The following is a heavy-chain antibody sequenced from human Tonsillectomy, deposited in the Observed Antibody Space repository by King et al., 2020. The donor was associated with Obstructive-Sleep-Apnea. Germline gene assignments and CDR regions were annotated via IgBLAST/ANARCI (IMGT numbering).Heavy chain of an antibody. D-gene: IGHD6-13*01. V-gene: IGHV4-39*07. Sequence: LQLQESGPGLVKPSETLSLTCTVSGDSISNINYYWGWIRQPPGKGLEWIGSIYYTGSTYCNPSLKSRVTISVDTSKNQFSLKLSSVTAADTAVYYCARDSTGQQLVADWFDPWGQGTLVTVSS. CDR1: GDSISNINYY. CDR2: IYYTGST. CDR3: ARDSTGQQLVADWFDP. J-gene: IGHJ5*02.